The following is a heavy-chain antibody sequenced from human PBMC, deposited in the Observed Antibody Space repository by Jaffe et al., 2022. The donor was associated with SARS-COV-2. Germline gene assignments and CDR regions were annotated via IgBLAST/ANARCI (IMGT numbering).Heavy chain of an antibody. CDR1: GGSFSGYY. CDR3: ASRQRTNDFWSGHHYYYYGMDV. J-gene: IGHJ6*02. CDR2: INHSGST. D-gene: IGHD3-3*01. Sequence: QVQLQQWGAGLLKPSETLSLTCAVYGGSFSGYYWSWIRQPPGKGLEWIGEINHSGSTNYNPSLKSRVTISVDTSKNQFSLKLSSVTAADTAVYYCASRQRTNDFWSGHHYYYYGMDVWGQGTTVTVSS. V-gene: IGHV4-34*01.